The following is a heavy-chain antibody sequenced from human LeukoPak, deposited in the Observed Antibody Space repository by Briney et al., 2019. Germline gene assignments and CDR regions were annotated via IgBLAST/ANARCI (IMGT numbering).Heavy chain of an antibody. J-gene: IGHJ3*02. CDR1: GFTFSSYS. CDR2: ISSSSSTI. CDR3: ARPPWTSGTMDTAMVIGAFDI. Sequence: PGESLRLSCAASGFTFSSYSMNWVRQAPGKGLEWVSYISSSSSTIYYADSVKGRFTISRDNAKNSLYLQMNSLRAEDTAVYYCARPPWTSGTMDTAMVIGAFDIWGQGTMVTVSS. D-gene: IGHD5-18*01. V-gene: IGHV3-48*01.